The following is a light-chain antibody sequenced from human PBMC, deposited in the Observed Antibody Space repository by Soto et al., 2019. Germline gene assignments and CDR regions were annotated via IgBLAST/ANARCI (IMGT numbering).Light chain of an antibody. V-gene: IGLV2-14*01. CDR1: SSDVGGYNY. CDR2: EVS. Sequence: QSALTQPASVSGSPGQSITISRTGTSSDVGGYNYVSWYQQHPGKAPKLMIYEVSNRPSGVSNRFSGSKSGNTASLTISGLQAEDEADYYCFSYASSSTWVFGGGTKLTVL. CDR3: FSYASSSTWV. J-gene: IGLJ3*02.